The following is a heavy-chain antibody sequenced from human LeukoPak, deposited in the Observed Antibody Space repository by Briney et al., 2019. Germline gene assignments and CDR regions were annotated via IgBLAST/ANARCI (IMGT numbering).Heavy chain of an antibody. CDR3: ARAMDY. J-gene: IGHJ4*02. CDR2: IKQDGSEK. CDR1: GFTFSSCG. V-gene: IGHV3-7*01. Sequence: GGSLRLSCAASGFTFSSCGMHWVRQAPGKGLEWVANIKQDGSEKYYVDSVKGRFTISRDNAKNSLYLQMNSLRAEDTAVYYCARAMDYWGQGTLVTVSS.